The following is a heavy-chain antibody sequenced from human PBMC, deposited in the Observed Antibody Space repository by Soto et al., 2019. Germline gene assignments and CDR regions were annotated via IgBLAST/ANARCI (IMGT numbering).Heavy chain of an antibody. CDR3: ARQRGAAAGTLGHYYFDY. J-gene: IGHJ4*02. V-gene: IGHV5-51*01. D-gene: IGHD6-13*01. CDR2: IYPGDSDT. CDR1: GYSFTSYW. Sequence: GESLKISCKGSGYSFTSYWIGWVRQMPGKGLEWMGIIYPGDSDTRYSPSFQGQVTISADKSISTAYLQWSSLKASDTAMYYCARQRGAAAGTLGHYYFDYWGQGTLVTVS.